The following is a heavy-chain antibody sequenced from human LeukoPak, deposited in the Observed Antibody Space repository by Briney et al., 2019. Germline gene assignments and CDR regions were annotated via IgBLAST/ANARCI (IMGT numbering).Heavy chain of an antibody. Sequence: PSETLSLTCTVSGGSISSYYWSWIRQPAGKGLEWIGRIYTSGSTNYNPSLKSRVTISVDKSKNQFSLKLSSVTAADTAVYYCATVQLERRGYYYYGMDVWGQGTTVTVSS. CDR1: GGSISSYY. CDR3: ATVQLERRGYYYYGMDV. V-gene: IGHV4-4*07. D-gene: IGHD1-1*01. CDR2: IYTSGST. J-gene: IGHJ6*02.